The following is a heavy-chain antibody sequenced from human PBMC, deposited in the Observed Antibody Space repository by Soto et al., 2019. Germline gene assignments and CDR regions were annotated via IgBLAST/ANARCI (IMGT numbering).Heavy chain of an antibody. CDR3: ARLYYDILTGETNWFDP. Sequence: SESLSLTCTVSGGSISSYYWSWIRQPPGKGLEWIGYIYYSGSTNYNPSLKSRVTISVDTSKNQFSLKLSSVTAADTAVYYCARLYYDILTGETNWFDPWGQGTLVTVS. D-gene: IGHD3-9*01. CDR2: IYYSGST. CDR1: GGSISSYY. J-gene: IGHJ5*02. V-gene: IGHV4-59*08.